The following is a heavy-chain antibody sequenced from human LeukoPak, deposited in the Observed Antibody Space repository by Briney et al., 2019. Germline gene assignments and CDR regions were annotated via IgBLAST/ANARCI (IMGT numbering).Heavy chain of an antibody. CDR2: IYYSGST. J-gene: IGHJ6*03. CDR1: GGSISSSSYY. Sequence: SETLSLTCTVSGGSISSSSYYWGWIRQPPGKGLEWIGSIYYSGSTYYNPSLKSRVTMSVDTSKNQFSLKLSSVTAADTAVYYCVRDSPGIAAAGTGMDVWGKGTTVTVSS. V-gene: IGHV4-39*07. CDR3: VRDSPGIAAAGTGMDV. D-gene: IGHD6-13*01.